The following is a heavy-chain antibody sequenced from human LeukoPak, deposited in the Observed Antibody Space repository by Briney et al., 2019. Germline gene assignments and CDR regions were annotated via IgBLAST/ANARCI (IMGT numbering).Heavy chain of an antibody. Sequence: SVKVSCKASGRTFSSYAISWVRQAPGQGLEWMGGIIPILGTANYAQKFQGRVTITADESTSTAYMELSSLRSEDTAVYYCARDSDSGSYYGWFDPWGQGTLVTVSS. D-gene: IGHD1-26*01. V-gene: IGHV1-69*13. J-gene: IGHJ5*02. CDR2: IIPILGTA. CDR3: ARDSDSGSYYGWFDP. CDR1: GRTFSSYA.